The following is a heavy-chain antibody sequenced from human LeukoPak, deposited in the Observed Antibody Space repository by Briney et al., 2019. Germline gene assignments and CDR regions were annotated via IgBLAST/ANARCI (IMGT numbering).Heavy chain of an antibody. V-gene: IGHV1-2*02. J-gene: IGHJ3*02. CDR2: INCKSGAT. CDR1: EYTFTDYY. Sequence: ASVRVSCTASEYTFTDYYIHWMRQAPGQGLEWMGWINCKSGATTYAQKFRGRVTMTKDSPIRTAYMELTRLKSDDTAVYYCARQSLLYYETLDAFDIWGQGTVVTVSS. CDR3: ARQSLLYYETLDAFDI. D-gene: IGHD3-22*01.